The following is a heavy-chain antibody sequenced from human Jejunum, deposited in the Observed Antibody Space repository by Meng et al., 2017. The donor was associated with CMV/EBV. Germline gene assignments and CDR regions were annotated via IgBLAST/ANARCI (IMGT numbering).Heavy chain of an antibody. Sequence: SGFTFSSYAMGWVRQAPGKGLEWVSDVGGNGDGTYHADSVKGRFTISRDNSRNTLYLQMNSLRADDTAVYYCAKGVSVFGVVPDHWGQGTLVTVSS. J-gene: IGHJ4*02. CDR2: VGGNGDGT. CDR1: GFTFSSYA. D-gene: IGHD3-3*01. V-gene: IGHV3-23*01. CDR3: AKGVSVFGVVPDH.